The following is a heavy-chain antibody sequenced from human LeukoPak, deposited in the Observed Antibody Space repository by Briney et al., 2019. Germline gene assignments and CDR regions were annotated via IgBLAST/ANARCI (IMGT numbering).Heavy chain of an antibody. D-gene: IGHD6-19*01. J-gene: IGHJ4*02. CDR1: GGTFSSYA. CDR2: IIPILGIA. Sequence: ASVKVSCKASGGTFSSYAISWVRQAPGQGLEWMGRIIPILGIANYAQKLQGRVTMTTDTSTSTAYMELRSLRSDDTAVYYCARELYSSGLDYWGQGTLVTVSS. CDR3: ARELYSSGLDY. V-gene: IGHV1-69*04.